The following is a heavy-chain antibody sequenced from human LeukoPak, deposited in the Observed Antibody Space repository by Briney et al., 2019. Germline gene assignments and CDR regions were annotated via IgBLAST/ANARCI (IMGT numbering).Heavy chain of an antibody. CDR1: GGTFSSYA. Sequence: SVKVSCKASGGTFSSYAISWVRQAPGQGLEWMGRIIPIFGTANYARKFQGRVTITTDESTSTAYMELSSLRSEDTAVYYCARPTNSEGAFDYWGQGTLVTVSS. V-gene: IGHV1-69*05. CDR3: ARPTNSEGAFDY. J-gene: IGHJ4*02. D-gene: IGHD1-26*01. CDR2: IIPIFGTA.